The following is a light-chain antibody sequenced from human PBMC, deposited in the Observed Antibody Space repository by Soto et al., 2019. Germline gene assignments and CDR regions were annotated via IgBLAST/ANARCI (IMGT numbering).Light chain of an antibody. CDR3: SSYSSSSTLV. CDR1: SSDVGGYDY. J-gene: IGLJ1*01. CDR2: EVS. Sequence: QSALTQPASVSGSPGQSMTIACTGTSSDVGGYDYVSWFQQNPRKAPKLIIFEVSNRPSGVSYRFSGSKSGNTASLAISGLEAEDEATYYCSSYSSSSTLVFGTGTQLTVL. V-gene: IGLV2-14*01.